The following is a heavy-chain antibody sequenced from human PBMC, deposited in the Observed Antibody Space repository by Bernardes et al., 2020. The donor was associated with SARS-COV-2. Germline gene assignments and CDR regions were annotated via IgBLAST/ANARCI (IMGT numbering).Heavy chain of an antibody. CDR1: GYTFTGYY. CDR2: INPNSGAT. CDR3: AIGLQLWLLDY. Sequence: ASVKVSCKASGYTFTGYYMHWVRQAPGQGLEWMGWINPNSGATNYAQKFQGRVTMTRDTSISTAYMELSRLRSDDTAVYYCAIGLQLWLLDYWGQGTLVTVSS. J-gene: IGHJ4*02. V-gene: IGHV1-2*02. D-gene: IGHD5-18*01.